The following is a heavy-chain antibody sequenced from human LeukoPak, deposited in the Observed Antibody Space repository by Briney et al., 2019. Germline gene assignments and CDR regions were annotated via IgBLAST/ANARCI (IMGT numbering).Heavy chain of an antibody. CDR3: TTAPAAGTVDFDY. V-gene: IGHV3-15*01. Sequence: PGGSLRLSCAASGFTFSNAWMSWVRQAPGQGLEWVGRIKSKTDGGTTDYAAPVKGRFTISRDDSKNTLYLQMNSLKTEDTAVYYCTTAPAAGTVDFDYWGQGTLVTVSS. J-gene: IGHJ4*02. D-gene: IGHD6-13*01. CDR1: GFTFSNAW. CDR2: IKSKTDGGTT.